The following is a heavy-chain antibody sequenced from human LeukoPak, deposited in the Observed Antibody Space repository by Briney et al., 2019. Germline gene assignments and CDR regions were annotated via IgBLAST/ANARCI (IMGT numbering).Heavy chain of an antibody. Sequence: SETLSLTCAVSGDSINSLVLWGWFGQPPGKGLEWIGEMYLSGTTHSNPSVKSRVTISIDKSKNQFFLNLSSVTAADTAVYYCAGLVGRYSSGLYYYYFDYWGQGTLVTVSS. CDR1: GDSINSLVL. J-gene: IGHJ4*02. CDR3: AGLVGRYSSGLYYYYFDY. CDR2: MYLSGTT. V-gene: IGHV4-4*02. D-gene: IGHD3-22*01.